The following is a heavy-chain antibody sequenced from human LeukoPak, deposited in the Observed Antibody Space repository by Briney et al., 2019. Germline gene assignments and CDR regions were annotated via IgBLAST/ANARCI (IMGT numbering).Heavy chain of an antibody. D-gene: IGHD5-24*01. J-gene: IGHJ4*02. CDR2: INYSGTT. V-gene: IGHV4-38-2*02. Sequence: SETLSLTCTVSGYSISSGYYWGWIRQPPGKGLEWIGEINYSGTTKYNPSLKSRVTMSVDTSKNQFSLKLTSVTAADTGVYYCTRHELRGDYWGQGTLVSVSS. CDR3: TRHELRGDY. CDR1: GYSISSGYY.